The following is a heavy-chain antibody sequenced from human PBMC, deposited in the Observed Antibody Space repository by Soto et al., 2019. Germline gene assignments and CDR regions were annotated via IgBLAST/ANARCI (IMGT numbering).Heavy chain of an antibody. CDR2: IIPIFGTA. CDR1: GGTFSSYA. J-gene: IGHJ4*02. V-gene: IGHV1-69*13. CDR3: ARGTTYCTNGVCAVDY. D-gene: IGHD2-8*01. Sequence: SVKVSCKASGGTFSSYAISWVRQAPGQGLEWMGGIIPIFGTANYAQKFQGRVTITADESTSTAYMELSSLRSEDTAVYYCARGTTYCTNGVCAVDYWGQGTLVTVSS.